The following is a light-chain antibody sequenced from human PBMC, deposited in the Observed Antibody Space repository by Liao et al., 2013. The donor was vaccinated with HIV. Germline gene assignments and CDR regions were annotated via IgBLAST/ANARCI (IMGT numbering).Light chain of an antibody. J-gene: IGLJ3*02. CDR2: KDT. CDR1: ALAKQY. V-gene: IGLV3-25*03. Sequence: SYELTQPPSVSVSPGQTARITCSGDALAKQYVYWYQQKPGQAPAVVMYKDTERPSGIPERFSGSTSGTTVTLTISGVQAEDEADYYCQSADSSGTSWVFGGGTKLTVL. CDR3: QSADSSGTSWV.